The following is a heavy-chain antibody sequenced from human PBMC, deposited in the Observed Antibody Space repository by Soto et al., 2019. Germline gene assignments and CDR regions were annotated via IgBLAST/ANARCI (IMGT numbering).Heavy chain of an antibody. J-gene: IGHJ4*02. CDR1: GYTFNFYG. D-gene: IGHD3-16*01. CDR3: ARIGVSSGHESPDFDS. V-gene: IGHV1-18*01. CDR2: ISGFNGNT. Sequence: ASVKVSCKASGYTFNFYGITRLRQAPGQGLEWMGWISGFNGNTNYAADLQGRVTMTTDTSTSTAYMELRGLRSDDTAVYYCARIGVSSGHESPDFDSWGQGTLVTVSS.